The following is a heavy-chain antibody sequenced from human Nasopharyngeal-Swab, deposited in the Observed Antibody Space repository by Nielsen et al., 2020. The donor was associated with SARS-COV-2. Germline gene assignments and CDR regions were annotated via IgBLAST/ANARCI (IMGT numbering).Heavy chain of an antibody. CDR1: EFTFSSYA. Sequence: GESMKISCAASEFTFSSYAMHWVRQAPGKGLEWVAVISYDGSNKYYADSVKGRFTISRDNSKNTLYLQMNSLRAEDTAVYYCARGYSGSYYSPFDYWGQGTLVTVSS. J-gene: IGHJ4*02. CDR3: ARGYSGSYYSPFDY. V-gene: IGHV3-30-3*01. CDR2: ISYDGSNK. D-gene: IGHD1-26*01.